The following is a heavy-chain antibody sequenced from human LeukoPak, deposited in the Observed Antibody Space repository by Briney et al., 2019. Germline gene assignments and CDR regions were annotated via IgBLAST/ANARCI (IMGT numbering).Heavy chain of an antibody. V-gene: IGHV3-7*01. CDR1: GFTFSSYW. CDR2: IKQDGSEK. CDR3: ARGRYNSGWCPDYFDY. D-gene: IGHD6-19*01. J-gene: IGHJ4*02. Sequence: GGSLRLSCAASGFTFSSYWMSWVRQAPGKGLEWVANIKQDGSEKYYVDSLKGRFTISRDNAKNSLYLQMNSLRAEDTAVYYCARGRYNSGWCPDYFDYWGQGTLVTVSS.